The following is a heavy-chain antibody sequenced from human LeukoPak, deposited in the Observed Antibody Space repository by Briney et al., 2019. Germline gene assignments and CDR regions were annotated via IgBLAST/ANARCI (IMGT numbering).Heavy chain of an antibody. CDR3: ASPKYGDFYFDY. Sequence: ASVKVSCKAAGYRFSGYYIHWVRQAPGQGLEWMGWISPSTGGTNYAQKFQGRVIMTRDTSIATAYMELRRLRSDDTAVYFCASPKYGDFYFDYWGQGTLVTVAS. CDR2: ISPSTGGT. CDR1: GYRFSGYY. V-gene: IGHV1-2*02. D-gene: IGHD2-21*02. J-gene: IGHJ4*02.